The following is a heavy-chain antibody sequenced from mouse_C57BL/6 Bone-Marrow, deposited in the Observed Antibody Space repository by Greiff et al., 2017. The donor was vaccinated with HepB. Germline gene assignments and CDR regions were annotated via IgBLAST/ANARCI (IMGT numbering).Heavy chain of an antibody. V-gene: IGHV2-9*01. D-gene: IGHD3-2*02. Sequence: VMLVESGPGLVAPSQSVSITCTASGFSLTSYGVDWVRQPPGKGLEWLGVIGGGGSTNYNSALMSRQSTRTDDSNCHVFLKMNSLQTDDTAMYYCAKQEGDRQLKHYAMDYWGQGTSVTVSS. CDR1: GFSLTSYG. J-gene: IGHJ4*01. CDR2: IGGGGST. CDR3: AKQEGDRQLKHYAMDY.